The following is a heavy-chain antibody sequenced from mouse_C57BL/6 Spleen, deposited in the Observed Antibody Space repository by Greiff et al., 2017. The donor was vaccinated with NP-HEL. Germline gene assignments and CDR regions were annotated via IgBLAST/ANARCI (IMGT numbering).Heavy chain of an antibody. V-gene: IGHV1-59*01. J-gene: IGHJ4*01. CDR3: AREGLGDDDNAMDY. CDR2: IDPSDSYT. CDR1: GYTFTSYW. D-gene: IGHD2-4*01. Sequence: QVQLKQPGAELVRPGTSVKLSCKASGYTFTSYWMHWVKQRPGQGLEWIGVIDPSDSYTNYNQKFKGKATLTVDTSSSTAYMQLSSLTSEDSAVYYCAREGLGDDDNAMDYWGQGTSVTVSS.